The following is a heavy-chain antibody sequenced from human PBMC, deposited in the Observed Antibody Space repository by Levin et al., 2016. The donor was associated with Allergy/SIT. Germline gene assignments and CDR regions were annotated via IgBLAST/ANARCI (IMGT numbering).Heavy chain of an antibody. CDR3: ASAGTHGWFDP. J-gene: IGHJ5*02. V-gene: IGHV3-11*01. D-gene: IGHD1-1*01. CDR2: ITSSGSAI. Sequence: GESLKISCAASGFTFSDYYMNWIRQAPGKGLEWVSYITSSGSAIYYADSVKGRFTISRDNAKNSLFLQMNSLRAEDTATYYCASAGTHGWFDPWGQGTLVTVSS. CDR1: GFTFSDYY.